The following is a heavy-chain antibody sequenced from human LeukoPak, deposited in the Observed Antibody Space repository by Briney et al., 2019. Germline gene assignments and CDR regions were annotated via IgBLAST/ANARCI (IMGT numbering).Heavy chain of an antibody. Sequence: GGSLRLSCAASGFTFSSYAMSWVRQAPGKGLEWVSVIYSGGGTYYADSVKGRFTVSRDNSKNTLYLQMNSLRVDDTAMYYCARNQDYGGFDFWGQGTLVTVSS. J-gene: IGHJ4*02. CDR2: IYSGGGT. V-gene: IGHV3-66*01. CDR1: GFTFSSYA. D-gene: IGHD4-23*01. CDR3: ARNQDYGGFDF.